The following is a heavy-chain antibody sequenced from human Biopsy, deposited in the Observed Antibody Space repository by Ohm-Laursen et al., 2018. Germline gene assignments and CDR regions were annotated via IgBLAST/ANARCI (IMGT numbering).Heavy chain of an antibody. CDR2: IDVSDYNT. Sequence: SLRLSCAASGFTFHTYALNWVRQAPGTGLEWVAHIDVSDYNTYYADSVRRRFTISRDNPKQMVHLEINSLTADDRAVYICVKQWGGYNFDSWGQGTLVTVSS. J-gene: IGHJ5*01. CDR3: VKQWGGYNFDS. V-gene: IGHV3-23*01. D-gene: IGHD1-14*01. CDR1: GFTFHTYA.